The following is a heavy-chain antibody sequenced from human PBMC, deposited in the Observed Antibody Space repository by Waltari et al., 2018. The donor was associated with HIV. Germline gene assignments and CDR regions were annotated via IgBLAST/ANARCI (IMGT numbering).Heavy chain of an antibody. CDR2: ICADGYNK. V-gene: IGHV3-33*06. Sequence: QVYLMESGGGVVQPGGSLKLSCAASGFTFSSYGMHWVRQAPGKGLEWVAVICADGYNKFYADSVWGRFTFSRDNSKYTLSLQMNSLRAEDTALYYCVKERGPFNGFDIWGQGTMVTVSS. CDR3: VKERGPFNGFDI. D-gene: IGHD3-16*01. J-gene: IGHJ3*02. CDR1: GFTFSSYG.